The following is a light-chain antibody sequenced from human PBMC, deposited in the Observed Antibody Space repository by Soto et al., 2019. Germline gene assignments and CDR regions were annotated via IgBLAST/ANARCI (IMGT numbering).Light chain of an antibody. Sequence: DIVMTQSPLSLPVTPGEPASISRRSSQSLLHSNGYNYLDWYLQKPGQSPQLLIYLGSNRASGVTDRFSGSGSGTDFTLKISRVETADVGVFYCRQALRTPVTFGQGTKVEIK. J-gene: IGKJ1*01. CDR1: QSLLHSNGYNY. V-gene: IGKV2-28*01. CDR3: RQALRTPVT. CDR2: LGS.